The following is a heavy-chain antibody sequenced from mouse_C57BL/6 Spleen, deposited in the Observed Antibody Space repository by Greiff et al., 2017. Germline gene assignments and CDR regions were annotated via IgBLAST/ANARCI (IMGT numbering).Heavy chain of an antibody. D-gene: IGHD1-1*01. Sequence: QVQLQQSGPELVKPGASVKISCKASGYAFSSSWMNWVKQRPGKGLEWIGRIYPGDGDTNYNGKFKGKATMTADKSSTTAYMQLSSLTSEDSAVYFCASPYYYGSSSYYFDYWGQGTTLTVSS. CDR3: ASPYYYGSSSYYFDY. CDR1: GYAFSSSW. CDR2: IYPGDGDT. V-gene: IGHV1-82*01. J-gene: IGHJ2*01.